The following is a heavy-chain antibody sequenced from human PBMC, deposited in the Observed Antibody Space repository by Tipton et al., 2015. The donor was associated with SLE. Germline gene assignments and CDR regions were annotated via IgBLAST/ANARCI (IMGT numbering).Heavy chain of an antibody. D-gene: IGHD1-26*01. J-gene: IGHJ3*01. CDR2: INHSGST. CDR3: ARENSGAFDF. V-gene: IGHV4-34*01. Sequence: TLSLTCAVYGWSFSGYYWSWVRQPPGKGLEWIGDINHSGSTNYNPSLKSRVTISLDTSKNQFSLRLSSVTAADTAVYYCARENSGAFDFWGQGTMVTVSS. CDR1: GWSFSGYY.